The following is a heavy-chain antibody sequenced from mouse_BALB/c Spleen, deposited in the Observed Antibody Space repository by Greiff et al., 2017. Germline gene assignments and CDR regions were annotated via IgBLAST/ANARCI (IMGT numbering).Heavy chain of an antibody. D-gene: IGHD2-14*01. Sequence: VKLVESGPGLVAPSQSLSITCTVSGFSLTDYGVSWIRQPPGKGLEWLGVIWGGGSTYYNSALKSRLSISKDNSKSQVFLKMNSLQTDDTAMYYCAKGDRYDGGYAMDYWGQGTSVTVSS. V-gene: IGHV2-6-5*01. CDR1: GFSLTDYG. CDR2: IWGGGST. J-gene: IGHJ4*01. CDR3: AKGDRYDGGYAMDY.